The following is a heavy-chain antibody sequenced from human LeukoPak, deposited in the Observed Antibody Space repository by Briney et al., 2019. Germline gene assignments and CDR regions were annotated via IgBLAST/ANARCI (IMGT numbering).Heavy chain of an antibody. CDR2: IIPILGIA. CDR3: ARAKYYYDSSGRPIDY. Sequence: SVTVSCKASGGTFSSYAISWVRQAPGQGLEWMGRIIPILGIANYAQKFQGRVTITADKSTSTAYMELSSLRSEDTAVYYCARAKYYYDSSGRPIDYWGQGTLVTVSS. CDR1: GGTFSSYA. J-gene: IGHJ4*02. D-gene: IGHD3-22*01. V-gene: IGHV1-69*04.